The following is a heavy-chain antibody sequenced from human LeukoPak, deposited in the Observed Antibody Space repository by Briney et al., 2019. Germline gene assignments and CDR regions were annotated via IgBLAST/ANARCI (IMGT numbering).Heavy chain of an antibody. CDR1: GDTFSSYA. J-gene: IGHJ3*02. CDR3: ASFATGDAFDI. D-gene: IGHD1-26*01. CDR2: IIPIFGTA. V-gene: IGHV1-69*01. Sequence: SVKVSCKASGDTFSSYAISWVRQAPGQGLEWMGGIIPIFGTANYAQKFQGRVTITADESTSTAYMELSSLRSEDTAVYYCASFATGDAFDIWGQGTMVTVSS.